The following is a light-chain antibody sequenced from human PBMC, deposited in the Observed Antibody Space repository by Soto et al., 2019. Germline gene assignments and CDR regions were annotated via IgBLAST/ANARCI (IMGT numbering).Light chain of an antibody. CDR1: QSVSSY. V-gene: IGKV3-11*01. CDR3: QQRSDGFT. J-gene: IGKJ3*01. CDR2: DAS. Sequence: EIVLTQSPATLSLSPGERATLSCRARQSVSSYLAWYQQRPGQAHRLLIYDASNRATGIPARFSGSGSGTDFTLNISSLEPEDCAVYYCQQRSDGFTFGPGTKVDI.